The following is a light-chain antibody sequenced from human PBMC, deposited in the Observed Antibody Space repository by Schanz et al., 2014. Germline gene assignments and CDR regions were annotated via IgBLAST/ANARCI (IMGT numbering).Light chain of an antibody. J-gene: IGKJ4*01. Sequence: ETVLTQSPGTLSLSPGERATLSCRASQSVTSTYLAWYQQKPGQAPRLLIYEASIRATGVPDRFSGSGSGTDFTLTISSLEPEDFAVYYCEQRQYWPPLSFGAGTKVEIK. CDR2: EAS. CDR1: QSVTSTY. V-gene: IGKV3D-20*02. CDR3: EQRQYWPPLS.